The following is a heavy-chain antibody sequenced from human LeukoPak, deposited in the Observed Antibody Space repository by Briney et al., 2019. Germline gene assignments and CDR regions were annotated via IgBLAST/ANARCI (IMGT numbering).Heavy chain of an antibody. V-gene: IGHV1-2*02. D-gene: IGHD3-10*01. CDR2: TNPSTGGT. Sequence: ASVTVSCKSSGYTFTGSYLHWVRQVPGQGREWMGWTNPSTGGTKSAQQFEGRVTMTRDTSNTTGYLELRSLRLDDAATYYCARGGAFCSITPCHEFDHWGQGTLVIVSS. CDR1: GYTFTGSY. CDR3: ARGGAFCSITPCHEFDH. J-gene: IGHJ4*02.